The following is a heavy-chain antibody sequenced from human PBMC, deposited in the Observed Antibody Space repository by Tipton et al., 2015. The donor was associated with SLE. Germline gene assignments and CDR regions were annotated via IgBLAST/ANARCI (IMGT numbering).Heavy chain of an antibody. Sequence: QSGPEVKKPGASVKVSCRASGYTFSDYNINWVRQAPGQGLEWMGWMNPTNANTGSTHKFQGRVTLTMDTSTSTAYMELNNLRSEDPVVYYCARAKWEPDYWGQGTLVSVSS. V-gene: IGHV1-8*01. CDR2: MNPTNANT. J-gene: IGHJ4*02. CDR3: ARAKWEPDY. CDR1: GYTFSDYN. D-gene: IGHD1-26*01.